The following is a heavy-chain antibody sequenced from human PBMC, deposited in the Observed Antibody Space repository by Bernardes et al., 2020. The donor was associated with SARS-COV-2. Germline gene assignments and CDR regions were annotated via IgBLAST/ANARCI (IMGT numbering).Heavy chain of an antibody. V-gene: IGHV4-39*01. D-gene: IGHD3-3*01. J-gene: IGHJ4*02. CDR3: ARHRPGFLEGLSFFDY. Sequence: SETLSLTFTVSGGSISSSSYYWGWIRQPPGKGLEWIGSIYYSGSTYYNPSLTSRVTISVDTSKNQFSLKLSSVTAADTAVDYLARHRPGFLEGLSFFDYWGQGTLVTVSS. CDR2: IYYSGST. CDR1: GGSISSSSYY.